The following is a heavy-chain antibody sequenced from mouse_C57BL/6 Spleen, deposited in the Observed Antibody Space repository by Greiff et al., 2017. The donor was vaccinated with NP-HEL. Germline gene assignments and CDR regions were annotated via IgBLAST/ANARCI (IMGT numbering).Heavy chain of an antibody. CDR3: TTGPLGPDY. J-gene: IGHJ2*01. CDR1: GFNIKDDY. CDR2: IDPENGDT. Sequence: EVQVVESGAELVRPGASVKLSCTASGFNIKDDYMHWVKQRPEQGLEWIGWIDPENGDTEYASKFQGKATITADTSSNTAYLQLSSLTSEDTAVYYCTTGPLGPDYWGQGTTLTVSS. D-gene: IGHD4-1*01. V-gene: IGHV14-4*01.